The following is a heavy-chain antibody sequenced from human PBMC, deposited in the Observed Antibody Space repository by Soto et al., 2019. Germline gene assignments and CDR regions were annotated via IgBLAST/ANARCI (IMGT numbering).Heavy chain of an antibody. D-gene: IGHD4-17*01. CDR3: AGGNDYAKIGC. J-gene: IGHJ4*02. CDR2: ISYSEST. CDR1: GDSISSRGYY. V-gene: IGHV4-31*03. Sequence: LSLTCTVSGDSISSRGYYCSWIRQFPGKGLEWIGYISYSESTDYNPSLKSRVTISADTSKNQFSLKLSSVTAADTAVYYCAGGNDYAKIGCWGQGAQVTVSS.